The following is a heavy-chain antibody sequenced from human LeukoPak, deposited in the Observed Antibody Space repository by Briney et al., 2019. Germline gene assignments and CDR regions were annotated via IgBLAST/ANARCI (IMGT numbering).Heavy chain of an antibody. CDR3: ARVGVLQSFDY. CDR2: IRPGGGST. D-gene: IGHD2/OR15-2a*01. CDR1: GYTFTTYY. Sequence: ASVKVSCKASGYTFTTYYIHWVRQAPGQGLEWMGIIRPGGGSTAFARKFQGRVTMTTDTSTSTVYMELSSLRSEDTAVYYCARVGVLQSFDYWGQGTLVTVSS. V-gene: IGHV1-46*01. J-gene: IGHJ4*02.